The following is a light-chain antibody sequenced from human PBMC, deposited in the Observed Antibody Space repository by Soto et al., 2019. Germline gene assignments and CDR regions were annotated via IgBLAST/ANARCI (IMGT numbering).Light chain of an antibody. Sequence: DIQLTQSPTSLSASIGDRVTITCQASQDIHNYLSWFQHKPGKAPKLLIFAAVYLETGVPSRFSGSGSGTDFTFTISSLQPEDIATYYCQEFEDVPPHTFGGGTKVDIK. CDR3: QEFEDVPPHT. J-gene: IGKJ4*01. CDR2: AAV. CDR1: QDIHNY. V-gene: IGKV1-33*01.